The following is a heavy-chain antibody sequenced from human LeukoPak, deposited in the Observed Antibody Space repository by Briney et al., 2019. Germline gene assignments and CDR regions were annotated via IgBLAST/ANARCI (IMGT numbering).Heavy chain of an antibody. D-gene: IGHD3-10*01. CDR2: IYHSGST. CDR1: GYSISSGYY. V-gene: IGHV4-38-2*01. Sequence: SETLSLTCGVSGYSISSGYYWGWIRPTPGKGLEWIGSIYHSGSTHYNPSLKSRVTISVDTSKNHFSLKLRSVTAADTAVYYCVRVPPYSSGSGSYFDYWGQGTLVTVSS. J-gene: IGHJ4*02. CDR3: VRVPPYSSGSGSYFDY.